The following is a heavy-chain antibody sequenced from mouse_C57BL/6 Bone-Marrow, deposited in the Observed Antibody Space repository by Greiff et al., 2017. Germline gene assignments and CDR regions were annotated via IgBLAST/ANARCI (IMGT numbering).Heavy chain of an antibody. D-gene: IGHD2-3*01. J-gene: IGHJ2*01. Sequence: QVQLQQSGAELVMPGASVKLSCKASGYTFTSYWMHWVKQRPGQGLEWIGEIDPSDSYTNYNEKFKSKATLTVDKSSSTAYMQLSSLTSEDSAVYYCARVGYYGYWGQGTTLTVSS. CDR2: IDPSDSYT. V-gene: IGHV1-69*01. CDR1: GYTFTSYW. CDR3: ARVGYYGY.